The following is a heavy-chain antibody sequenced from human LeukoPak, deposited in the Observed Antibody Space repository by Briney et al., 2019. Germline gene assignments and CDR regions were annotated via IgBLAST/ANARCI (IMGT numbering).Heavy chain of an antibody. CDR1: GGTFSSYA. CDR2: IIPIFGTA. V-gene: IGHV1-69*06. J-gene: IGHJ4*02. Sequence: SVKVSRKASGGTFSSYAISWVRQAPGQGLEWMGGIIPIFGTANYAQKFQGRVTITADKSTSTAYMELSSLRSEDTAVYYCARSSIIAAAGPYYFDYWGQGTLVTVSS. CDR3: ARSSIIAAAGPYYFDY. D-gene: IGHD6-13*01.